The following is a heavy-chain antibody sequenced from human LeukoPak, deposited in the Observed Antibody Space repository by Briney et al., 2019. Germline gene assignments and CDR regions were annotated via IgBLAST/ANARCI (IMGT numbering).Heavy chain of an antibody. V-gene: IGHV3-23*01. CDR2: VSGSGGST. J-gene: IGHJ4*02. Sequence: PGGSLRLSCAASRFTFNNYAMNWVRQAPGKGLEWVTAVSGSGGSTFYADSVKGRFTISRDNSRNTLYLEMNSLRAEDTAIYYRASNDFWGQGTLVTVSS. CDR1: RFTFNNYA. CDR3: ASNDF.